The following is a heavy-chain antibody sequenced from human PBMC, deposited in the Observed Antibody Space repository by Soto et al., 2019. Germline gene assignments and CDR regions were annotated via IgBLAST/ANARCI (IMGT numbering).Heavy chain of an antibody. J-gene: IGHJ6*02. D-gene: IGHD3-3*01. Sequence: GASVKVSCKVSGYTLTELSMHWVRQAPGKGLEWMGGFDPEDGETIYAQKFQGRVTMTEDTSTDTAYMELSSLRSEDTAVYYCATVLRFLELSESNYSSYCMDVWGQGTMVPVSS. CDR3: ATVLRFLELSESNYSSYCMDV. CDR2: FDPEDGET. V-gene: IGHV1-24*01. CDR1: GYTLTELS.